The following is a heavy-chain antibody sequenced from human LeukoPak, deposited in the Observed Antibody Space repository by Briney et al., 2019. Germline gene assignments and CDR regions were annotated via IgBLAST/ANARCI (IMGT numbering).Heavy chain of an antibody. D-gene: IGHD3-3*01. J-gene: IGHJ4*02. CDR1: RGTFSSYT. CDR2: IIPILGIA. V-gene: IGHV1-69*02. Sequence: SVKVSCKASRGTFSSYTISWVRQAPGQGLEWMGRIIPILGIANYAQKFQGRVTITADKSTSTAYMELSSLRSEDTAVYYCASDNYDFWSGYAGNGPLAQIVYWGQGTLVTVSS. CDR3: ASDNYDFWSGYAGNGPLAQIVY.